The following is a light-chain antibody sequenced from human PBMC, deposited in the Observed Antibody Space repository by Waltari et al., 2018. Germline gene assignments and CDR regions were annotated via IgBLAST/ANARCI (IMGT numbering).Light chain of an antibody. J-gene: IGKJ1*01. V-gene: IGKV3D-15*01. CDR2: GAS. CDR1: QSVTRN. CDR3: QQYNDWPPWT. Sequence: IVMTQSPATLSVSPGERATLSCRASQSVTRNLAWYQQKPGQAPRLLIHGASTRATGIPVRFSGSGSGTEFTLTISSLQSEDFARYYCQQYNDWPPWTFGQGTKVEIK.